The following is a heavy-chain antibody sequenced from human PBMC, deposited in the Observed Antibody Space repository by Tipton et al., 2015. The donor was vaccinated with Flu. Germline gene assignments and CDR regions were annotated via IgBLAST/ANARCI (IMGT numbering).Heavy chain of an antibody. CDR1: GDSVSSNSAA. J-gene: IGHJ6*02. V-gene: IGHV6-1*01. D-gene: IGHD2-2*01. CDR2: TYYRSKWYN. Sequence: GLVKPSQTLSLTCAISGDSVSSNSAAWNWIRQSPSRGLEWLGRTYYRSKWYNDYAVSVKSRITINPDTSKNQFSLQLNSVTPEDTAVYYCARGTVYCSSTSCFHGMDVWGQGTTVTVSS. CDR3: ARGTVYCSSTSCFHGMDV.